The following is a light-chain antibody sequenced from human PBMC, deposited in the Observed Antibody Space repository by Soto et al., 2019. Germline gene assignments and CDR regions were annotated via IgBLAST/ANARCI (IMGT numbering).Light chain of an antibody. V-gene: IGLV7-43*01. CDR3: RSYYGGAQEGV. J-gene: IGLJ1*01. Sequence: QTVVTQEPSLTVSPGGTVTLTCASSTGAVTSGYYPNWFQQKPGQAPRALIYSTSNKPPWTPARFSGSLLGGKAALTLSGVQQEDEADYYCRSYYGGAQEGVFGTGTKLTVL. CDR2: STS. CDR1: TGAVTSGYY.